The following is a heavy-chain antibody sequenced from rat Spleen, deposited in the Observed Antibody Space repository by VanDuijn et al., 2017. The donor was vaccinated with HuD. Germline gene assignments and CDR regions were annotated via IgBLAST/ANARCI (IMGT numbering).Heavy chain of an antibody. J-gene: IGHJ4*01. CDR1: GFTFSNYA. CDR2: ITDRGDNT. V-gene: IGHV5S23*01. Sequence: EVQLVESDGGLVQPGRSLKLSCAASGFTFSNYAMAWVRQAPAQGLEWVASITDRGDNTYYRDSVKGRFTISRDNARSTLYLQMDSLRSEDTSTYYCARPHSYYYVMDTWGQGASVTVSS. CDR3: ARPHSYYYVMDT.